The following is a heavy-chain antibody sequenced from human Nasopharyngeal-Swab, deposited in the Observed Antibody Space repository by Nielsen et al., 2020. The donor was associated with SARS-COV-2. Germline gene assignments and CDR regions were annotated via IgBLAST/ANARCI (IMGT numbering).Heavy chain of an antibody. CDR2: ISSSSSYI. Sequence: GESLKISCAASGFTFSSYSMNWVRQAPGKGLEWVSSISSSSSYIYYADSVKGRFTISRDNAKNSLYLQMNSLRAEHTAVYYCARDRVGAHYYYYGMDVWGQGTTVTVSS. J-gene: IGHJ6*02. V-gene: IGHV3-21*01. CDR1: GFTFSSYS. CDR3: ARDRVGAHYYYYGMDV. D-gene: IGHD1-26*01.